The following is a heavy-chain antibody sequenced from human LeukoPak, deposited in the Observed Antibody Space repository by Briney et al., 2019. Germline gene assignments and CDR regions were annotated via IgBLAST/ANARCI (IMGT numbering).Heavy chain of an antibody. J-gene: IGHJ4*02. CDR1: GFTFSSYA. CDR3: ARDRWLDY. D-gene: IGHD3-22*01. V-gene: IGHV3-30-3*01. Sequence: GSLRLSCAASGFTFSSYAMHWVRQAPGKGLEWVAVISYDGSNKYYADSVKGRFTISRDNSKNTLYLQMNSLRAEDTAVYYCARDRWLDYWGQGTLVTVSS. CDR2: ISYDGSNK.